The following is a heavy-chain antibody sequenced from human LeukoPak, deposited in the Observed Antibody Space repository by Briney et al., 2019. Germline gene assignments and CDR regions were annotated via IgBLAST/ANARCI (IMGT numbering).Heavy chain of an antibody. D-gene: IGHD6-13*01. CDR1: GGSISNYY. J-gene: IGHJ5*02. Sequence: SETLSLTCRISGGSISNYYWSWIRQPPGKGLEWIGYIYYSGSTNYNPSLKSRVTISVDTSKNQFSLKLSSVTAADTAVYYCARVGIAAAGHNWFDPWGQGTLVTVSS. CDR3: ARVGIAAAGHNWFDP. V-gene: IGHV4-59*01. CDR2: IYYSGST.